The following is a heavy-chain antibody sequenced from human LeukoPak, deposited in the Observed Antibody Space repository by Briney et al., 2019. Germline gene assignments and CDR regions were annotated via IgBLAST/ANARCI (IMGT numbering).Heavy chain of an antibody. CDR1: GGSISSYY. CDR3: AREAMVRGVSMYYFDY. D-gene: IGHD3-10*01. V-gene: IGHV4-59*01. J-gene: IGHJ4*02. Sequence: PSETLSLTCTVSGGSISSYYWSWIRQPPGKGLEWIGYIYYSGSTNYNPSLKSRVTISVDTYKNQFSLKLSSVTAADTAVYYCAREAMVRGVSMYYFDYWGQGTLVTVSS. CDR2: IYYSGST.